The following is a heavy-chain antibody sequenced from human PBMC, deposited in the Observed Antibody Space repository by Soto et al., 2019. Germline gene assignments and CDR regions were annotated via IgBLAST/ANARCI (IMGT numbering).Heavy chain of an antibody. V-gene: IGHV3-33*01. J-gene: IGHJ4*02. CDR2: IWNDESNT. D-gene: IGHD4-17*01. CDR3: ARGGYGGNSADVIDY. Sequence: GGSLRLSCAASGFSFSSYGMHWVRQVPGKGLEWVAVIWNDESNTYYEDSVKGRFTISRDNSKNILYLQMNSLRVEDTAVFYCARGGYGGNSADVIDYWGQGTLVTVSS. CDR1: GFSFSSYG.